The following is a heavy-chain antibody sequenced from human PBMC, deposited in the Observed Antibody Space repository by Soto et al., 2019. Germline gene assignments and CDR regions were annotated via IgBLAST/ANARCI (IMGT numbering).Heavy chain of an antibody. CDR1: GGTFSSYA. J-gene: IGHJ4*02. D-gene: IGHD2-21*02. V-gene: IGHV1-69*01. CDR2: IIPIFGTA. Sequence: QVQLVQSGAEVKKPGSSVKVSCKASGGTFSSYAISWVRQAPGQGREWMGGIIPIFGTANYAQKFQGRVTIAADESTSTAYMERSSLRSEDTAVYYCARVGGGNSRADFDYWGQGTLVTVSS. CDR3: ARVGGGNSRADFDY.